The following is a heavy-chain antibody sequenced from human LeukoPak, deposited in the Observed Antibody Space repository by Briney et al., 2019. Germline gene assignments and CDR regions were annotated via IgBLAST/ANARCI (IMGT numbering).Heavy chain of an antibody. CDR2: IDPNGGRT. J-gene: IGHJ5*02. CDR1: GSTFTKYI. Sequence: ASVKVSCKASGSTFTKYIIHWVRQAPGQGFEWVGGIDPNGGRTFHAQKFQDRVTLSRDLSPTTVYMELSSLREEDTAVYYCMRALTISGIGPPPAWGQGTLLTVSS. D-gene: IGHD3-3*01. V-gene: IGHV1-46*01. CDR3: MRALTISGIGPPPA.